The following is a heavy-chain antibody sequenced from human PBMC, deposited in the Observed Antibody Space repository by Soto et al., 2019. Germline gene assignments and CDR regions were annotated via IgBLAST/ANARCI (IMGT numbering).Heavy chain of an antibody. J-gene: IGHJ5*02. V-gene: IGHV4-38-2*01. D-gene: IGHD3-22*01. CDR3: AGVGTAVPYYYESSPDRFENWFEH. Sequence: SETLSLTCALSGYSISSGYYWGWLRPPPGKGLGWIGSIYHVGSTYYNPSLNSRVTLSIDMTNNHVSLILNSVTAADTAVYYCAGVGTAVPYYYESSPDRFENWFEHWGQGTMVNVSS. CDR2: IYHVGST. CDR1: GYSISSGYY.